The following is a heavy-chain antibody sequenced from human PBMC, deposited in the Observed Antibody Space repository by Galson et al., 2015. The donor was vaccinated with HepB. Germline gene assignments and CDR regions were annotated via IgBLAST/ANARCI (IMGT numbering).Heavy chain of an antibody. CDR1: GFTFSNYG. Sequence: SLRLSCAASGFTFSNYGMRWVRQAPGKGLEWLSYISGGATYTNYENSVKGRFTISRDNAKNSLYLHMRGLRDDDTAVYYCARVAHSDYGDHAHFDYWGQGTLVTVSS. V-gene: IGHV3-11*06. J-gene: IGHJ4*02. CDR3: ARVAHSDYGDHAHFDY. CDR2: ISGGATYT. D-gene: IGHD4-17*01.